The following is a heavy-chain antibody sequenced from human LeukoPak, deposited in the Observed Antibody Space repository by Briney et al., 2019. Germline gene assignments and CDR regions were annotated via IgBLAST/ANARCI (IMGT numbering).Heavy chain of an antibody. J-gene: IGHJ4*02. D-gene: IGHD5-18*01. CDR3: AKDYSYGRSDYFDY. V-gene: IGHV3-9*01. CDR1: GFTFDDYA. Sequence: GGSLRLSCAASGFTFDDYAVHWVRQAPGKGLEWVSGISWNSGSIGYADSVKGRFTISRDNAKNSLYLQMNSLRAEDTALYYCAKDYSYGRSDYFDYWGQGTLVTVSS. CDR2: ISWNSGSI.